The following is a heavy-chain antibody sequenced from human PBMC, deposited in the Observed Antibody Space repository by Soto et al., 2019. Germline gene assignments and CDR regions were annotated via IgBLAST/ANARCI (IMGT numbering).Heavy chain of an antibody. CDR3: ARDTANFGPSDY. V-gene: IGHV1-18*01. D-gene: IGHD3-16*01. J-gene: IGHJ4*02. Sequence: GASVKVSCKASGYTFTSYGISWVRQAPGQGLEWMGWISAYNGNANYAQKLQGRVTMTTDTSTSTAYVELRSLRSDDTAVYYCARDTANFGPSDYWGQGTLVTVSS. CDR2: ISAYNGNA. CDR1: GYTFTSYG.